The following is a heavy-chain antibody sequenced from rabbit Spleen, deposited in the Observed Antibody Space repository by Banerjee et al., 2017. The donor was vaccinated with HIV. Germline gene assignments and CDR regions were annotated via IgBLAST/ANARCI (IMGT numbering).Heavy chain of an antibody. Sequence: QEQLKESGGGLVQPGGSLKLSCTASGFTLSSYYMNWVRQAPGKGLEWIACIYTGSSGNTYYASWAKGRFTISKTSSTTVTLQMTSLTAADTATYFCARDPGDGDSNLWGPGTLVTVS. CDR1: GFTLSSYYM. CDR3: ARDPGDGDSNL. D-gene: IGHD7-1*01. J-gene: IGHJ6*01. CDR2: IYTGSSGNT. V-gene: IGHV1S45*01.